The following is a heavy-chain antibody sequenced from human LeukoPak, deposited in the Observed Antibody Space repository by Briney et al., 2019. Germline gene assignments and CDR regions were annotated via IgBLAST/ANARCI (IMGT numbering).Heavy chain of an antibody. Sequence: TGGSLRLSCAASGFTFSIYWMTWVRQAPGKGLEWVANIKHNGDELNYVDSVEDRFTISRDNAKNSLYLHITSLRAEDTAVYYCARELRTFDSWGQGTLVTVSS. CDR3: ARELRTFDS. CDR1: GFTFSIYW. D-gene: IGHD3-16*01. J-gene: IGHJ4*02. CDR2: IKHNGDEL. V-gene: IGHV3-7*01.